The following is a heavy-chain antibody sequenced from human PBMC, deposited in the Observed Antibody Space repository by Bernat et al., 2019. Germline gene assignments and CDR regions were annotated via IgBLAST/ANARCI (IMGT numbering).Heavy chain of an antibody. CDR1: GFTFSTYG. D-gene: IGHD3-16*02. CDR3: ARAREYYDYIWGSYRYAGWYFDL. J-gene: IGHJ2*01. CDR2: ISYDGNNK. V-gene: IGHV3-30*03. Sequence: QVQLVESGGGVVQPGRSLRLSCAASGFTFSTYGMHWVRQAPGKGLEWVAVISYDGNNKYYADSVKGRFTISRDNSKNTLYLQMNSLRVEDTAVYYCARAREYYDYIWGSYRYAGWYFDLWGRGTLVTVSS.